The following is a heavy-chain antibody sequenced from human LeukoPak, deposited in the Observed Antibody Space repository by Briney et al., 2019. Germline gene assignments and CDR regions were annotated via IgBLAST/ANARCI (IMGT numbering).Heavy chain of an antibody. Sequence: GGSLRLSCAASGFTFDDYGMSWVRQVPGKGLEWVSGIIWNGGSTGYADSVKGRFTISRDNAKNSLYLQMNTLRAEDTALYYCARVKDIAVAGAIDYGGQGPLVTVSS. J-gene: IGHJ4*02. CDR3: ARVKDIAVAGAIDY. D-gene: IGHD6-19*01. V-gene: IGHV3-20*04. CDR1: GFTFDDYG. CDR2: IIWNGGST.